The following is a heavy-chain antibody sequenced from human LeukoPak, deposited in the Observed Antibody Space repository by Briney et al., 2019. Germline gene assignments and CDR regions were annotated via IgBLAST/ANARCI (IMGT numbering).Heavy chain of an antibody. CDR3: ARGPSVSSSGLYYFDY. CDR2: IKSSCRYI. J-gene: IGHJ4*02. D-gene: IGHD3-22*01. V-gene: IGHV3-11*01. Sequence: GGSLRLSCAASGFTFSCYHMSWIRQAPGKGLEGVSYIKSSCRYIYYADSGKGRFTISRDNAQNSLYLQMNSLRTGDPAGYYCARGPSVSSSGLYYFDYWGQATLVTDSS. CDR1: GFTFSCYH.